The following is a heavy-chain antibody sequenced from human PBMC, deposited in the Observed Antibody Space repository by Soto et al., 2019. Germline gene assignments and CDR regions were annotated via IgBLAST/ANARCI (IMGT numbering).Heavy chain of an antibody. D-gene: IGHD6-6*01. J-gene: IGHJ4*02. CDR1: GGSFSGYY. Sequence: QVQLQQWGAGLLKPSETLSLTCAVYGGSFSGYYWSWIRQPPGKGLEWIGEINHSGSTNYNPSLKSRVTISVDTSKNHFSLKLSSVTAADTAVYYCARDRGRIAARPFDYWGQGTLVTVSS. V-gene: IGHV4-34*01. CDR2: INHSGST. CDR3: ARDRGRIAARPFDY.